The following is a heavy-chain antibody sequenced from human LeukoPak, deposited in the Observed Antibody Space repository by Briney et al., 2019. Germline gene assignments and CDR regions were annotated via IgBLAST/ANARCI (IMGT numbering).Heavy chain of an antibody. CDR3: AKDRDIVVVVAAAFDS. V-gene: IGHV3-23*01. D-gene: IGHD2-15*01. CDR2: ISVSGGST. J-gene: IGHJ4*02. Sequence: GGSLRLSCAASGFTFSSYAMHWVRQSPGKGLEWVSAISVSGGSTYYADSVKGRFTISRDNSKNTLYLQMNSLSAEDTAVYSCAKDRDIVVVVAAAFDSWGQGTLVTVSS. CDR1: GFTFSSYA.